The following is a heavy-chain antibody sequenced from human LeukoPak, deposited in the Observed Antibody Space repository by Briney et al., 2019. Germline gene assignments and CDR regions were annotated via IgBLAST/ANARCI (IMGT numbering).Heavy chain of an antibody. Sequence: PGESLRLSSVAYGFTFSSKWMSCVPQAPGKGLERVTNIEHNKSEKYYAVCVNGRMTISRDNAKTSLYLHMNSLRAEDTAVYYWATLRYLEVWGKGILVTVSS. D-gene: IGHD3-3*01. CDR1: GFTFSSKW. CDR2: IEHNKSEK. J-gene: IGHJ4*02. CDR3: ATLRYLEV. V-gene: IGHV3-7*01.